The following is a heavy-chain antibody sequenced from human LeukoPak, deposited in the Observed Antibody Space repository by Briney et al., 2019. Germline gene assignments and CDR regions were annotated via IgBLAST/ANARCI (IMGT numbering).Heavy chain of an antibody. J-gene: IGHJ4*02. CDR1: GLTVSDNF. CDR2: LYRGGNT. Sequence: GGSLRLSCAASGLTVSDNFMSWVRQAPGKGLEWVSVLYRGGNTYYADSVRGRFTFSRDNSKNMVYLQMNSLTAEDTAVYYCARDRIEGATSDFDYWGQGTLVTVSS. D-gene: IGHD2-21*01. CDR3: ARDRIEGATSDFDY. V-gene: IGHV3-66*01.